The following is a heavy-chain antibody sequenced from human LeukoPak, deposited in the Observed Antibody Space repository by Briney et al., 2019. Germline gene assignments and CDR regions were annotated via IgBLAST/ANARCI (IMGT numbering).Heavy chain of an antibody. CDR1: GHSISSNYY. CDR3: ARHLFYYYYYMDV. Sequence: SETLSLTCDVSGHSISSNYYWGWIRQSPEKGLEWIGSIYHRGSTYYSPSFESRVTISVDTSKNQFSLNLSSVTATDTAKYYCARHLFYYYYYMDVWGKGTTVTASS. CDR2: IYHRGST. J-gene: IGHJ6*03. V-gene: IGHV4-38-2*01.